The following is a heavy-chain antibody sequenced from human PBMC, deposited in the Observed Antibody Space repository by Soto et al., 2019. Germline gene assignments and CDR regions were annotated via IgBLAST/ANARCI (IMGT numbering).Heavy chain of an antibody. CDR3: ARDYSSGYYSYYYGMDV. J-gene: IGHJ6*02. CDR1: GYTFTGYY. V-gene: IGHV1-2*02. D-gene: IGHD3-22*01. CDR2: INPNSGGT. Sequence: ASVKVSCKASGYTFTGYYMHWVRQAPGQGLEWMGWINPNSGGTNYAQKLQGRVTMTRDTSISTAYMELSRLRSDDTAVYYCARDYSSGYYSYYYGMDVWGQGTTVTVSS.